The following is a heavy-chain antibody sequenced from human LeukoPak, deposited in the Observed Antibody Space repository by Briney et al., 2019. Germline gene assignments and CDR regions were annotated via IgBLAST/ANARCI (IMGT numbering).Heavy chain of an antibody. CDR3: ARGSRGSWHDAFDI. CDR1: GGTFSSYA. V-gene: IGHV1-69*11. CDR2: IIPILGTA. Sequence: SVKVSCKASGGTFSSYAISWVRQAPGQGLEWMGRIIPILGTANYAQKFQGRVTITTDESTSTAYMELSSLRSEDTAVYYCARGSRGSWHDAFDIWGQGTMVTVSS. D-gene: IGHD6-13*01. J-gene: IGHJ3*02.